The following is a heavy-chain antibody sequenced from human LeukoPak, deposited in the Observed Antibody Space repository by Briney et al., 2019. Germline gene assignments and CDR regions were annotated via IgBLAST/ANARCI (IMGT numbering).Heavy chain of an antibody. J-gene: IGHJ5*02. CDR1: GGSISSSNW. D-gene: IGHD6-19*01. CDR3: ARGSTAGSSGWYGVP. V-gene: IGHV4-4*02. Sequence: SETLSLTCAISGGSISSSNWWSWVRQSPGKGLEWIGEIYHTGSTNYNPSLKSRVTISVDTSKNQFSLKLSSVTAADTAVYYCARGSTAGSSGWYGVPWGQGTLVTVSS. CDR2: IYHTGST.